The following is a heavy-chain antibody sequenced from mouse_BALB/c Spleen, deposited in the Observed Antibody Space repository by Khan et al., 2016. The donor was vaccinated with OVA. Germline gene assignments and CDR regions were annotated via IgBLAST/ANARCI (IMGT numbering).Heavy chain of an antibody. Sequence: VQLVESGPGLVQPSQSLSITCTVSGFSLTSYGVHWVRQSPGKGLEWLGVICRGGNTDYNAAFMSRLSIIKDNSKSHAVFKMNSRQADDTATYYGGKWDYRDGKIAYWGQGTLVTVSA. CDR3: GKWDYRDGKIAY. J-gene: IGHJ3*01. D-gene: IGHD2-14*01. CDR1: GFSLTSYG. V-gene: IGHV2-5*01. CDR2: ICRGGNT.